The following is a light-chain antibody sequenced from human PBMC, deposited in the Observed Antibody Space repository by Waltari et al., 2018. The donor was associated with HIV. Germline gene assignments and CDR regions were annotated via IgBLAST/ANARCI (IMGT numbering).Light chain of an antibody. J-gene: IGLJ3*02. CDR3: CSYGGSSSFVV. Sequence: QSALTQPASVSGSPGQSISISCPGTSTAVGTYTLVSWYRQHPGKAPTLLIYEVTKRPSGVSHRFSGSKSGNTASLTISGLQADDEADYFCCSYGGSSSFVVFGGGTTLTVL. V-gene: IGLV2-23*02. CDR1: STAVGTYTL. CDR2: EVT.